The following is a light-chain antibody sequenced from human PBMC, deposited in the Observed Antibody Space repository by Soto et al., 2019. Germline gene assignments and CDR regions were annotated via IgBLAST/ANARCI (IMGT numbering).Light chain of an antibody. V-gene: IGKV2-24*01. J-gene: IGKJ2*01. CDR2: KIS. CDR1: QSLVTGDGTPY. Sequence: DIVLTQTPLSSPVTLGQPASISCRSSQSLVTGDGTPYFNWLQQRPGQPPRLLIYKISKRFPGVPDRFSGSGAGTYFTLKISRVEAEDVGVYYCMKATQSYTFGQGTKLEIK. CDR3: MKATQSYT.